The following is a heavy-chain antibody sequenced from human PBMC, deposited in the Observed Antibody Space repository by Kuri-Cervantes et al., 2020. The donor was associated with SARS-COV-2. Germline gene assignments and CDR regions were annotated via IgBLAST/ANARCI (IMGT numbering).Heavy chain of an antibody. CDR3: ARMKRVVVPAASFDY. CDR2: IYHSGST. CDR1: GGSISSGGYY. V-gene: IGHV4-30-2*01. D-gene: IGHD2-2*01. J-gene: IGHJ4*02. Sequence: SETLSLTCTVSGGSISSGGYYGSWIRQPPGKGLEWIGYIYHSGSTYYNPSLKSRVTISVDTSKNQFSLKLSSVTAADTAVYYCARMKRVVVPAASFDYWGQGTLVTVSS.